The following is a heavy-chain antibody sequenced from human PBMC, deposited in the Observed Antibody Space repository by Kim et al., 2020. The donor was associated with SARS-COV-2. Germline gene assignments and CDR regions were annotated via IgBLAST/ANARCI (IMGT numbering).Heavy chain of an antibody. CDR1: GYIFDDYA. Sequence: GGSLRLSCEASGYIFDDYAMHWVRQGPGKGLEWVSVINWRSGFIEYADSVRGRFTMSRDSGRNSLSLQMNGLRPEDTALYYCVRESYYDITGHSHTFEVWGQGTMVTVSS. J-gene: IGHJ3*01. V-gene: IGHV3-9*01. CDR2: INWRSGFI. D-gene: IGHD3-10*01. CDR3: VRESYYDITGHSHTFEV.